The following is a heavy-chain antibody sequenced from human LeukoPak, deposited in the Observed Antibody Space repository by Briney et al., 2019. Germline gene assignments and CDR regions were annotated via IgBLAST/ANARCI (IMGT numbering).Heavy chain of an antibody. J-gene: IGHJ4*02. CDR1: GFTFSSYA. Sequence: PGGSLRLSCAASGFTFSSYAMHWVRQAPGKGLEWVAVISYDGSSKYYADSVKGRFTISRDNSKNTLYLQMNSLRAEDTAVYYCARSLRITMIATYWGQGTLVTVSS. D-gene: IGHD3-22*01. CDR2: ISYDGSSK. CDR3: ARSLRITMIATY. V-gene: IGHV3-30-3*01.